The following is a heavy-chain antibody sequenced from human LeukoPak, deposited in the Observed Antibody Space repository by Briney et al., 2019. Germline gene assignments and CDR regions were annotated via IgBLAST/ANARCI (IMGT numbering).Heavy chain of an antibody. Sequence: PGGSLRLSCAASGFIFSDYYMSWIRQAPGKGLEWVSYISYSGSTIYYADSVKGRFTISRDSANKSLYLQMNSLRAEDTAVYYCARGGPGGWYEVDSWGQGTLVTVSS. CDR3: ARGGPGGWYEVDS. D-gene: IGHD6-19*01. J-gene: IGHJ4*02. V-gene: IGHV3-11*01. CDR1: GFIFSDYY. CDR2: ISYSGSTI.